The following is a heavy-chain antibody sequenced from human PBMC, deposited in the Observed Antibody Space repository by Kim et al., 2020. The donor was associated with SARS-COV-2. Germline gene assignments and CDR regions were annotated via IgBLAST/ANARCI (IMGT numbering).Heavy chain of an antibody. CDR3: LKGGWGWIWDH. Sequence: GGSLRLSCTTSGFTFTGYAMSWVRQAPGKGLEWVSSIDGSDGTTYYVDSVKGRFTISRDDSKSTLYLWMTSFRADDTAVYYCLKGGWGWIWDHWGQGAHVTVAS. V-gene: IGHV3-23*01. CDR1: GFTFTGYA. J-gene: IGHJ4*02. CDR2: IDGSDGTT. D-gene: IGHD2-2*03.